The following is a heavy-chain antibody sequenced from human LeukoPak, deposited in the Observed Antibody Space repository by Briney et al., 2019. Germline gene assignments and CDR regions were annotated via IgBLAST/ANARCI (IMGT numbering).Heavy chain of an antibody. D-gene: IGHD1-26*01. J-gene: IGHJ4*02. CDR1: GGSISSYK. V-gene: IGHV4-4*07. CDR2: IYSSGST. Sequence: KASETLSLTCTVSGGSISSYKWSWIRQPAGKGLEWIGRIYSSGSTNYTPSLKSRVTMSVDTSKNQSSLKLSSVTAADTAVYYCARGIVGATAPDYWGQGALVIVSS. CDR3: ARGIVGATAPDY.